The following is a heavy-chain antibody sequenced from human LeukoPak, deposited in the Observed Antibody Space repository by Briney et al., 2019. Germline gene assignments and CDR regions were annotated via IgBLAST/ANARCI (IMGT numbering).Heavy chain of an antibody. CDR3: AKGSVYDFWSGYYFDY. Sequence: QTGGSLRLSCAASGFTFSSYAMSWVRQAPGKGLEWVSAISGSGGSTYYADSVKGRFTISRDNSKNTLYLQMNSLRAEDTAVYYCAKGSVYDFWSGYYFDYWGQGTLVTVSS. CDR1: GFTFSSYA. CDR2: ISGSGGST. J-gene: IGHJ4*02. V-gene: IGHV3-23*01. D-gene: IGHD3-3*01.